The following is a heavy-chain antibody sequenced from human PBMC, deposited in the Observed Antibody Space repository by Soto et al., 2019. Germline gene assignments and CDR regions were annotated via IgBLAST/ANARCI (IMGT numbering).Heavy chain of an antibody. CDR1: GFTFTKSG. V-gene: IGHV3-23*01. CDR2: IGGSGRKT. D-gene: IGHD6-13*01. J-gene: IGHJ4*02. CDR3: AKDGLSDSPSAIDY. Sequence: PGGSLRLSCAASGFTFTKSGMSWVRQAPGKGLGWVAGIGGSGRKTYYADSMKGRFSISRDNSKNSLFLQMNSLSADDTAIYYCAKDGLSDSPSAIDYWGLGTLVTVSS.